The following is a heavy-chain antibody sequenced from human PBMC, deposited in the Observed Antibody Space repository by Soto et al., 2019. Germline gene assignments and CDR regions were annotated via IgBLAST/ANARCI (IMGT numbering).Heavy chain of an antibody. CDR2: ISSTTNYI. V-gene: IGHV3-21*01. Sequence: EGQLVESGGGLVRPGGSLRLSCAASGFTFSRYSMNWVRQAPGKGLEWVSSISSTTNYIYYADPMKGRFTVSRDNAKNSVYLDMNSLSAEDTAVYYCARESEDLTSNFDYWGQGTLVTVSS. CDR1: GFTFSRYS. J-gene: IGHJ4*02. CDR3: ARESEDLTSNFDY.